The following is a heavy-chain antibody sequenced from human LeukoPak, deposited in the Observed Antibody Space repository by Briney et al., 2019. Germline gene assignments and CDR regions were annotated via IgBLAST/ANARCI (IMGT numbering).Heavy chain of an antibody. Sequence: PSETLSLTCTVSGGSISSYYWSWIRQPPGKGLEWIGYIYYSGSTNYNPSLKSRVTISVDTSKNQFSLKLSSVTAADTAVYYCAKDHELVATSVDYWGQGTLVTVSS. CDR3: AKDHELVATSVDY. V-gene: IGHV4-59*12. CDR1: GGSISSYY. D-gene: IGHD5-12*01. J-gene: IGHJ4*02. CDR2: IYYSGST.